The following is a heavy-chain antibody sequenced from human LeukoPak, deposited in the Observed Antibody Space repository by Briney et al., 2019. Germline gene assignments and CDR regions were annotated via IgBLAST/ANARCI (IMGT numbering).Heavy chain of an antibody. Sequence: PGGSLRLSCAASGFTFSSYVMSWVRQAPGKGLEWVSAISGSGGSTYYADSVKGRFTISRDNSKNTLYLQMNSLRAEDTAVYYCAKQIQFWLLGDYWGQGTLVTVSS. CDR1: GFTFSSYV. J-gene: IGHJ4*02. CDR2: ISGSGGST. D-gene: IGHD5-18*01. V-gene: IGHV3-23*01. CDR3: AKQIQFWLLGDY.